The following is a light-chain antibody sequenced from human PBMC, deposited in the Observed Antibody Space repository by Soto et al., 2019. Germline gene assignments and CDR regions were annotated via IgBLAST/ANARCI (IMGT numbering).Light chain of an antibody. J-gene: IGKJ3*01. CDR2: AAS. CDR1: QGISSH. V-gene: IGKV1-9*01. CDR3: QQINSYPFT. Sequence: DIQLTQSPSFLSASVGDRVTITCRASQGISSHLAWYQQKPGKAPNLLIYAASTLQSGVPSRFSGSGSGTEFTLTISSLQPEDFATYYCQQINSYPFTFGPGTKVDIK.